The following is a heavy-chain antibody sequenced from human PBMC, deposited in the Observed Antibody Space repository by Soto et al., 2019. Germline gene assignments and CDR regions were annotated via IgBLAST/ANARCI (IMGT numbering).Heavy chain of an antibody. V-gene: IGHV3-9*01. CDR1: GFTFDDYA. D-gene: IGHD6-19*01. CDR2: ISWNSGSI. J-gene: IGHJ4*02. Sequence: GGSLRLSCAASGFTFDDYAMHWVRQAPGKGLEWVSGISWNSGSIGYADSVKGRFTISRDNAKNSLYLQMNSLRAEDTALYYCAKDLVMGSGWHDFDYWGQGTLVTVSS. CDR3: AKDLVMGSGWHDFDY.